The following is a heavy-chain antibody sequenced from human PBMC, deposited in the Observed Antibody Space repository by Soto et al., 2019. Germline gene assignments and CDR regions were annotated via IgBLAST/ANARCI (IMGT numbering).Heavy chain of an antibody. CDR3: VRTPGGVTSDY. V-gene: IGHV4-30-4*01. CDR1: GGSINSGDFY. Sequence: QVQLQESGPGLVKPSQTLSLTCTVSGGSINSGDFYWSWIRQPPGKGLEWIGYIHYSGRTYYNSSLKSRTTRSVDTSENQFSLKVTSVTAADTAVYYCVRTPGGVTSDYWGQGALVTVSS. D-gene: IGHD3-16*01. J-gene: IGHJ4*02. CDR2: IHYSGRT.